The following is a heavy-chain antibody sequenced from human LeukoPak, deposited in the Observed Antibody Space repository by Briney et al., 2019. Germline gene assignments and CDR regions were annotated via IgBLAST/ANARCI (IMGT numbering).Heavy chain of an antibody. CDR2: ISSSSSNT. CDR1: GFTVSSNY. V-gene: IGHV3-11*03. D-gene: IGHD4-11*01. J-gene: IGHJ6*02. Sequence: GGSLRLSCAASGFTVSSNYMSWVRQAPGKGLEWVSFISSSSSNTKYADSVKGRFTISRDNAKNSLYLQMNSLRAEDAAVYYCARSVDSWSRMDVWGQGTRVTVSS. CDR3: ARSVDSWSRMDV.